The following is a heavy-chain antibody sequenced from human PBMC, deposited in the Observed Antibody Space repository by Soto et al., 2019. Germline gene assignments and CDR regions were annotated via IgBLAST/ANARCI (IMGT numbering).Heavy chain of an antibody. CDR2: ISWDGLAQ. J-gene: IGHJ4*02. CDR1: GFTFSRYG. V-gene: IGHV3-30*18. D-gene: IGHD1-1*01. Sequence: ESGGGVVQPGRSLRLLCEASGFTFSRYGMHWVRQAPGMGLEWVAVISWDGLAQYYGDSVKCRFTISRDNSQSTLYLQMNSLRTEDTAIYYCAKETIQVGGPNYFDYWGQGVLVTVSS. CDR3: AKETIQVGGPNYFDY.